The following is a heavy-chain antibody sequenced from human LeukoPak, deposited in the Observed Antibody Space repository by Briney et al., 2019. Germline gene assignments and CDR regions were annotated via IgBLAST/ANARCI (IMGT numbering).Heavy chain of an antibody. CDR1: GFTVSTNY. V-gene: IGHV3-66*01. D-gene: IGHD5-12*01. CDR3: ARDLGYSAYATVRGYAVDI. CDR2: IYSGGST. J-gene: IGHJ3*02. Sequence: PGGSLRLSCAASGFTVSTNYMSWVRQAPGPGQGWVSIIYSGGSTYYADSVKGRFTISRDISQNTLYLQMNSLRAEDTAVYYCARDLGYSAYATVRGYAVDIWGQGTMVTVSS.